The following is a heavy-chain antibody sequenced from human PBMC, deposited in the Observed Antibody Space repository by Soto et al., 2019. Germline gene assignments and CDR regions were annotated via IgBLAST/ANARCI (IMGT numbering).Heavy chain of an antibody. CDR2: ISSSSSTI. CDR3: GAGESEHPRPH. CDR1: GFTFSSYS. J-gene: IGHJ4*02. D-gene: IGHD3-16*01. Sequence: PGGSLRLSCAASGFTFSSYSMNWVRQATGKGLEWVSYISSSSSTIYYADSVKGRFTISRDISKNTLYLQMSSLRADDTAVYYWGAGESEHPRPHWGRGVLVTFSS. V-gene: IGHV3-48*01.